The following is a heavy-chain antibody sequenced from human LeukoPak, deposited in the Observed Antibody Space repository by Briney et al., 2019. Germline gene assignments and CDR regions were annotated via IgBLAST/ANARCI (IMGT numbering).Heavy chain of an antibody. Sequence: ASVKVSCKVSGYTLTELSMPWVRQAPGKGLEWMGGSDPEDGETIYAQKFQGRVTMTEDTSTDTAYMELSSLRSEDTAVYYCATVSYEDDYGDYVFQHWGQGTLVTVSS. D-gene: IGHD4-17*01. CDR2: SDPEDGET. CDR1: GYTLTELS. V-gene: IGHV1-24*01. CDR3: ATVSYEDDYGDYVFQH. J-gene: IGHJ1*01.